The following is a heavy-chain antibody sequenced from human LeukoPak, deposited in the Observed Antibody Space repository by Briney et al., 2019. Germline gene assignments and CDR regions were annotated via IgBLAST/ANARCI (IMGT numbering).Heavy chain of an antibody. V-gene: IGHV3-21*01. Sequence: GGSLRLSCAASGFTFSSYSMNWVRQAPGKGLEWVSSISSSSSYIYYADSVKGRFTISRDNAKNSLYLQMNSLRAEDTAVYYCAREGRGGYNAFDIWGQGTTVTVSS. J-gene: IGHJ3*02. CDR2: ISSSSSYI. CDR3: AREGRGGYNAFDI. D-gene: IGHD3-22*01. CDR1: GFTFSSYS.